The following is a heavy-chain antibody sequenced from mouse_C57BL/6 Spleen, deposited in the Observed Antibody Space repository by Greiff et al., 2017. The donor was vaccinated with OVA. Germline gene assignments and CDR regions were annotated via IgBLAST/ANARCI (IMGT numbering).Heavy chain of an antibody. D-gene: IGHD3-2*02. V-gene: IGHV1-55*01. J-gene: IGHJ3*01. Sequence: QVQLQQPGAELVKPGASVKLSCKASGYTFTSYWITWVKQRPGQGLEWIGGIYPGSGSTNYNEKFKSKATLTVDKSSSTAYMQLSSLTSEDSAVDYCARDGHSGRYFAGWGQGTPVTVSA. CDR3: ARDGHSGRYFAG. CDR1: GYTFTSYW. CDR2: IYPGSGST.